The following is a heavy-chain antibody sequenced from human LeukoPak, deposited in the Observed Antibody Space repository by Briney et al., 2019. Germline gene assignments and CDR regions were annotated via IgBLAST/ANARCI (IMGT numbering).Heavy chain of an antibody. J-gene: IGHJ4*02. CDR3: ARVSGYRTLSFDY. CDR1: GFTFSSYE. V-gene: IGHV3-48*03. CDR2: ISSSGSTI. Sequence: PGGSLRLSCAASGFTFSSYEMNRVRQAPGKGLEWVSYISSSGSTIYYADSVKGRFTISRDNAKNSLYLQMNSLRAEDTAVYYCARVSGYRTLSFDYWGQGTLVTVSS. D-gene: IGHD6-25*01.